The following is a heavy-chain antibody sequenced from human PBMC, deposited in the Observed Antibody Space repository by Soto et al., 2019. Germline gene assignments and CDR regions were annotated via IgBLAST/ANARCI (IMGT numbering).Heavy chain of an antibody. D-gene: IGHD4-17*01. CDR2: ISAYNGNT. CDR1: GYTFTSYG. Sequence: QVPLVQSGAEVKKPGASVKVSCKASGYTFTSYGISWVRQAPGQGLEWMGWISAYNGNTNYAQKLQGRVTMTTDTSTSTAYMELRSLRSDDTAVYYCARDLLGDYESITFDIWGQGTMVTVSS. CDR3: ARDLLGDYESITFDI. V-gene: IGHV1-18*01. J-gene: IGHJ3*02.